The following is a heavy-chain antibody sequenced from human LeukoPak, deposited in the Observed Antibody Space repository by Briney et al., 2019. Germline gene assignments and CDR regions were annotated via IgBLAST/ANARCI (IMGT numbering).Heavy chain of an antibody. D-gene: IGHD2-15*01. V-gene: IGHV4-30-4*01. J-gene: IGHJ4*02. Sequence: SETLSLTWTVSGGSISSGDYYWSWIRQPPGKGLEWIGYIYYSGSTYYNPSLKSRVTISVDTSKNQFSLKLSSVTAADTAVYYCAREGCSGGSCYSRESFDYWGQGTLVTVSS. CDR3: AREGCSGGSCYSRESFDY. CDR1: GGSISSGDYY. CDR2: IYYSGST.